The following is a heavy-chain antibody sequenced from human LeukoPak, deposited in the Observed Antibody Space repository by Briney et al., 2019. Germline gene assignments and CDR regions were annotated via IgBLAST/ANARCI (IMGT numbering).Heavy chain of an antibody. V-gene: IGHV1-69*05. D-gene: IGHD3-3*01. J-gene: IGHJ3*02. CDR1: GGTFSSYA. Sequence: SVKVSCKASGGTFSSYAISWVRQAPGQGLEWMGGIIPIFGTANYAQKFQGRVTITTDESTSTAYMELSSLRSEDTAVYYCARVSTDYDFWSGQIHAFDIWGQGTMVTVSS. CDR2: IIPIFGTA. CDR3: ARVSTDYDFWSGQIHAFDI.